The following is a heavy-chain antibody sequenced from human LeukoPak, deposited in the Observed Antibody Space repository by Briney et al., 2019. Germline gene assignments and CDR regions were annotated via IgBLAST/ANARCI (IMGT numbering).Heavy chain of an antibody. D-gene: IGHD5-18*01. J-gene: IGHJ6*03. Sequence: PSETLSLTCTVSAGSISTYYWSWIRQPPGKGLEWIGYIYYLGSTNYNPSLKSRVTISLDTSKNQFSLKLSSVTAADTAVYYCARDRPRLRGYSYGYYYYMDVWGKGTTVTVSS. CDR2: IYYLGST. V-gene: IGHV4-59*12. CDR1: AGSISTYY. CDR3: ARDRPRLRGYSYGYYYYMDV.